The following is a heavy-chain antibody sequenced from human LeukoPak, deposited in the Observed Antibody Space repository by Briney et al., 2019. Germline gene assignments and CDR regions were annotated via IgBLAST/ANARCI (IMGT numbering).Heavy chain of an antibody. J-gene: IGHJ6*03. V-gene: IGHV4-34*01. Sequence: SETLSLTCAVYGGSFSGYYWSWIRQPPGKGLEWIGEINHSGSTNYNPSLKSRVTISVDTSKNQFSLKLSSVTAADTAVYYCAWYRRPMVRGVIHYYYYMDVWGKGTTVTVSS. D-gene: IGHD3-10*01. CDR3: AWYRRPMVRGVIHYYYYMDV. CDR2: INHSGST. CDR1: GGSFSGYY.